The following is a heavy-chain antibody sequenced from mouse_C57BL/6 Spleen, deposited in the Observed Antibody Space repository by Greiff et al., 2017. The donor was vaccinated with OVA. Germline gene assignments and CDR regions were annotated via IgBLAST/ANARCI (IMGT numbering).Heavy chain of an antibody. V-gene: IGHV1-59*01. CDR2: IDPSDSYT. Sequence: VQLQQPGAELVRPGTSVKLSCKASGYTFTSYWMHWVKQRPGQGLEWIGVIDPSDSYTNYNQKFKGKATLTVDTSSSTAYMQLSSLTSEDSAVYYCADYNYGLSDYWGQGTTLTVSS. CDR3: ADYNYGLSDY. CDR1: GYTFTSYW. J-gene: IGHJ2*01. D-gene: IGHD1-1*01.